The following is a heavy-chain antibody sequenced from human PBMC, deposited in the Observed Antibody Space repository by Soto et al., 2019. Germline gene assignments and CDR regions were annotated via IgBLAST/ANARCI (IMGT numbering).Heavy chain of an antibody. V-gene: IGHV3-33*01. D-gene: IGHD2-15*01. CDR2: IWYDGSKI. CDR1: GFTFNSYC. CDR3: ARGSSASGRYYFDY. Sequence: GGSLRLSCAASGFTFNSYCVHWVRQAPGKGLEWVAVIWYDGSKISSVDSVKGRFTISRDNSKNTLYLQLNSLRAEDTAVYYCARGSSASGRYYFDYWGQGTLVTVSS. J-gene: IGHJ4*02.